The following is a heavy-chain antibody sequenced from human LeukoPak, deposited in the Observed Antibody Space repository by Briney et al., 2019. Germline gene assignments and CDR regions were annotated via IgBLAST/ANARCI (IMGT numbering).Heavy chain of an antibody. CDR1: AGSVSSGSYY. Sequence: SETLSLTCTVSAGSVSSGSYYWSWIRQPPGKGLEWIGYIYYSGSTNYNPSLKSRVTISVDTSKNQFSLKLSSVTAADTAVYYCARDHCSSTSCHNWYFDLWGRGTLVTVSS. CDR2: IYYSGST. J-gene: IGHJ2*01. CDR3: ARDHCSSTSCHNWYFDL. V-gene: IGHV4-61*01. D-gene: IGHD2-2*02.